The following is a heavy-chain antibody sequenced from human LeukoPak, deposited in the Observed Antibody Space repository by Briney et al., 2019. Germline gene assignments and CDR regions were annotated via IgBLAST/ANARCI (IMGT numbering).Heavy chain of an antibody. CDR1: GYTFTDYY. CDR3: ARDRDYSNTERGFDY. D-gene: IGHD4-11*01. Sequence: ASVKVPCQPCGYTFTDYYIHWVQQAPGQGLEGMGWINPNSGETNSAQKFQGRVTMTGDTSISTAYMELRRVTSDDPAVYYCARDRDYSNTERGFDYWGQGTLVTVSS. CDR2: INPNSGET. J-gene: IGHJ4*02. V-gene: IGHV1-2*02.